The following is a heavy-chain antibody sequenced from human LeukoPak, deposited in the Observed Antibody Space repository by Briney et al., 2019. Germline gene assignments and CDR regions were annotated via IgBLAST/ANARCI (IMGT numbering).Heavy chain of an antibody. CDR2: SRNKANSYVA. V-gene: IGHV3-72*01. Sequence: GGSLRLSCAASGFTFSDHYMDWFRQAPGKGLQWVGRSRNKANSYVAEYAAPVKGRFTISRDDSKNSVFLQMDSLKTEDTAVYYCARELAARPSDHWGQGTLVTVSS. J-gene: IGHJ4*02. CDR1: GFTFSDHY. CDR3: ARELAARPSDH. D-gene: IGHD6-6*01.